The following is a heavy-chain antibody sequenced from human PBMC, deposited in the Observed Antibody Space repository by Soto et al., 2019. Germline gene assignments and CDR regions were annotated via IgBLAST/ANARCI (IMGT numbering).Heavy chain of an antibody. Sequence: SETLSLTCAVYGGSFSCYYWNWIRQPPGKGLEWIGEINHSGSTNYNPSLKSRVTISVDTSNNQFSLKLSSVTAADTAVYYCARGIGYNYGYFDYWGQGTLVTVSS. D-gene: IGHD5-18*01. CDR3: ARGIGYNYGYFDY. V-gene: IGHV4-34*01. CDR2: INHSGST. CDR1: GGSFSCYY. J-gene: IGHJ4*02.